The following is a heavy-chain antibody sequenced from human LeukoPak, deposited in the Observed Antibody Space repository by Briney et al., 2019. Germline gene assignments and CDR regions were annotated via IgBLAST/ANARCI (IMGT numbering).Heavy chain of an antibody. J-gene: IGHJ4*02. V-gene: IGHV3-30*04. CDR3: ARPSPPGDGYNPPDY. D-gene: IGHD5-24*01. CDR2: ISHDERTK. CDR1: GFNFDIYA. Sequence: PGGSLRLSCVASGFNFDIYAMHWVRQPLGKGLEWVAVISHDERTKFYADSMKGRITISRDNSKNTVFLQMNNLRTEDTAVYFCARPSPPGDGYNPPDYWGQGTLVTVSS.